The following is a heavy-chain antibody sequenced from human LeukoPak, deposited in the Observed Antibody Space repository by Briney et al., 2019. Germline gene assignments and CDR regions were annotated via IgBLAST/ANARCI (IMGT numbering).Heavy chain of an antibody. D-gene: IGHD1-26*01. J-gene: IGHJ4*02. CDR2: INSDGSST. CDR1: GFTFSNYW. CDR3: AKATVSSGSPTDFDY. Sequence: GGSLRLSCAASGFTFSNYWMSWVRQAPGKGLVWVSRINSDGSSTSYADSVKGRFTISRDNSKNTLYLQMNSLRAEDTAVCYCAKATVSSGSPTDFDYWGQGTLVTVSS. V-gene: IGHV3-74*01.